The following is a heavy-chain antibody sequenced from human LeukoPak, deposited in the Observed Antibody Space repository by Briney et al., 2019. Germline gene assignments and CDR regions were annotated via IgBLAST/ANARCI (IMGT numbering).Heavy chain of an antibody. V-gene: IGHV3-21*01. Sequence: GGSLRLSCAASGFTFSDYSMTWVRQAPGKGLEWVSSISTSSTYMYYADSMKGRFTISRDNAKNSLYLQMTSLRAEDTAVYYCARWGAMADTYYFDYWGQGTLVTVSS. CDR3: ARWGAMADTYYFDY. D-gene: IGHD3-16*01. CDR2: ISTSSTYM. J-gene: IGHJ4*02. CDR1: GFTFSDYS.